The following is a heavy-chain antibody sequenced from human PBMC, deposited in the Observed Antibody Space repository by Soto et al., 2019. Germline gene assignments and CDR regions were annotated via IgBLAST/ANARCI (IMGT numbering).Heavy chain of an antibody. CDR3: ARVMYWTNYYYGMDV. Sequence: RSLTCTVSGGSISSGGYYWSWIRQHPGKGLEWIGYIYYSGSTYYNPSLKSRVTISVDTSKNQFSLKLSSVTAADTAVYYCARVMYWTNYYYGMDVWGQGTTVTVSS. V-gene: IGHV4-31*03. J-gene: IGHJ6*02. D-gene: IGHD2-15*01. CDR2: IYYSGST. CDR1: GGSISSGGYY.